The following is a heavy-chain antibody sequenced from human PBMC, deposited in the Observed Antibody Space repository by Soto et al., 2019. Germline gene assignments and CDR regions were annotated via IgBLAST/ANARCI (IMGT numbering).Heavy chain of an antibody. CDR3: TTDLTISSGWYLAPLIYYYGMDV. CDR1: GFTFSNAW. Sequence: GGSLRLSCAASGFTFSNAWMSWVRQAPGKXLEWVGRIKSKTDGGTTDYAAPVKGRFTISRDDSKNTLYLQMNSLKTEDTAVYYCTTDLTISSGWYLAPLIYYYGMDVWGQGTTVTVSS. J-gene: IGHJ6*02. CDR2: IKSKTDGGTT. D-gene: IGHD6-19*01. V-gene: IGHV3-15*01.